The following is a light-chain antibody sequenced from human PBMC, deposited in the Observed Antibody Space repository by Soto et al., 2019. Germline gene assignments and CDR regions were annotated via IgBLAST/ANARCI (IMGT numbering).Light chain of an antibody. CDR1: QSVSSSY. CDR2: GAS. J-gene: IGKJ4*01. Sequence: EIVLTQSPGTLSLSPGERATLSCRASQSVSSSYLAWYQQKPGQAPRLLIYGASSRATGIPDRFSGSGTVTDFTLTINRLETEDFAVYYCEQYDKSITFGGGTKVEIK. V-gene: IGKV3-20*01. CDR3: EQYDKSIT.